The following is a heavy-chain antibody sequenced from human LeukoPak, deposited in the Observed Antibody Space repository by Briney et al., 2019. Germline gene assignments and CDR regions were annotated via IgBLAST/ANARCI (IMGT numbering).Heavy chain of an antibody. CDR1: GFTFSSYA. V-gene: IGHV3-23*01. CDR3: AKEARGGYSYGYLGY. J-gene: IGHJ4*02. Sequence: GGSLRLSCAASGFTFSSYAMSWVRQAPGKGLEWVSAISGSGGSTYYADSMKGRFTISRDNSKNTLYLQMNSLRAEDTAVYYCAKEARGGYSYGYLGYWCQGTLVTVSS. D-gene: IGHD5-18*01. CDR2: ISGSGGST.